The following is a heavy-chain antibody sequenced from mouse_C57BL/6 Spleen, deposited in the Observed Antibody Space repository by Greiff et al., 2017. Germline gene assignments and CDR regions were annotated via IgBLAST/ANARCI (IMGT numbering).Heavy chain of an antibody. V-gene: IGHV1-52*01. CDR1: GYTFTSYW. CDR2: IDPSDSET. D-gene: IGHD1-1*01. J-gene: IGHJ2*01. CDR3: ARWSTTPYFDY. Sequence: VQLQQPGAELVRPGSSVKLSCKASGYTFTSYWMHWVKQRPIQGLEWIGNIDPSDSETHYNQKFKDKATLTVDKSSSTAYMQLSSLTSEDSAVYYGARWSTTPYFDYWGQGTTLTVSS.